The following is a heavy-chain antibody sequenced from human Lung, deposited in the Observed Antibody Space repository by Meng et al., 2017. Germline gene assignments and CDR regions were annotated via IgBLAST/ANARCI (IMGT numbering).Heavy chain of an antibody. CDR2: IWNDGSNQ. CDR1: GCSFRSCG. J-gene: IGHJ4*02. V-gene: IGHV3-33*08. CDR3: ARDERATQFEY. Sequence: QVQLRRSGAGLVKPWRTMCLPWAGSGCSFRSCGMHWVVQAPGKGVEGVAVIWNDGSNQYYAASVKGRFSISRDNSKNTLFLQMNSLRAEDTAMYFCARDERATQFEYWGQGTLVTVSS.